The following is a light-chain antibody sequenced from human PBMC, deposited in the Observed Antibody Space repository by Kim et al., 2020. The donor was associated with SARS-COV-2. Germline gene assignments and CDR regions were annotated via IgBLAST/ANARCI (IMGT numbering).Light chain of an antibody. CDR3: CSYAGSRTFVL. CDR2: EVS. Sequence: QSITMSCTGTSNDIGNYNLVSWYQQRPGKAPKLIIFEVSKRPSGVSDRFSGSKSGDTASLTISGLQAEDESDYYCCSYAGSRTFVLFGGGTQLTVL. CDR1: SNDIGNYNL. V-gene: IGLV2-23*02. J-gene: IGLJ2*01.